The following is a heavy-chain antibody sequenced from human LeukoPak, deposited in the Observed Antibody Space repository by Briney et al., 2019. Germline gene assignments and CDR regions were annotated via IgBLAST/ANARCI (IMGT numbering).Heavy chain of an antibody. D-gene: IGHD3-3*01. CDR3: ARGGMSVSWFDP. J-gene: IGHJ5*02. Sequence: SETLSLTCTVSGGSISGYYWSWIRQPPGKGLEWIGEINHSGSTNYNPSLKSRVTISVDTSKNQFSLKLSSVTAADTAVYYCARGGMSVSWFDPWGQGTLVTVSS. V-gene: IGHV4-34*01. CDR2: INHSGST. CDR1: GGSISGYY.